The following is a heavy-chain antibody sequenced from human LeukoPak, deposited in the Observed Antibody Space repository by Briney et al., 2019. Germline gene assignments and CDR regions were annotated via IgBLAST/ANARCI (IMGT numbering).Heavy chain of an antibody. J-gene: IGHJ4*02. V-gene: IGHV3-66*02. CDR3: ASLGDYGSFDY. Sequence: GGSLRLSCAASGSTVSNNYMSWVRQAPGKGLEWVSVLYSGGSTYYADSVKGRFTISRDNSKNTLYLQMNSLRAEDTAVYYCASLGDYGSFDYWGQGTLVTVSS. CDR2: LYSGGST. CDR1: GSTVSNNY. D-gene: IGHD4-17*01.